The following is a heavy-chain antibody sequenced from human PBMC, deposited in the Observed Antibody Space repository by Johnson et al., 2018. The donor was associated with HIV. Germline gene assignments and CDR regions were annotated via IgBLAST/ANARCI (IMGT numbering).Heavy chain of an antibody. D-gene: IGHD1-26*01. J-gene: IGHJ3*02. CDR1: GFTFSSYA. CDR3: AKVQGSYAPPLDAFDI. Sequence: QVQLVESGGGVVQPGRSLRLSCAASGFTFSSYAIHWVRQAPGKGLEWVAVISYDGSNKYYAESVKGRFTISRDNSKNTLYLQMNSLRAEDTAVYYCAKVQGSYAPPLDAFDIWGQGTMVTVSS. CDR2: ISYDGSNK. V-gene: IGHV3-30-3*01.